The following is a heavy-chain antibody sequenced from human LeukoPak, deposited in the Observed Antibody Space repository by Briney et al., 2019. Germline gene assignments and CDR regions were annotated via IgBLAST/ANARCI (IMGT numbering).Heavy chain of an antibody. D-gene: IGHD4-17*01. J-gene: IGHJ3*02. CDR1: GGSFSGYY. Sequence: SETLSLTCAVYGGSFSGYYWSWIRQPPGKGLEWTGEINHSGSTNYNPSLKSRVTISVDTSKNQFSLKLSSVTAADTAVYYCARGAAGGDSNGSRAFDIWGQGTMVTVSS. V-gene: IGHV4-34*01. CDR2: INHSGST. CDR3: ARGAAGGDSNGSRAFDI.